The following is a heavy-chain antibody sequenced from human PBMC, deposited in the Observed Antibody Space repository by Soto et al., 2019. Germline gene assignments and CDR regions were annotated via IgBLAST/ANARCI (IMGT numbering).Heavy chain of an antibody. V-gene: IGHV1-46*01. Sequence: ASVKVSCKASGYTFTSYYMHWVLQAPGQGLEWMGIINPSGGSTSYAQKFQGRVTMTRDTSTSTVYMELSSLRSEDTAVYYCAREMAVAGTGKIYYYYYGMDVWGQGTTVTVSS. D-gene: IGHD6-19*01. CDR2: INPSGGST. CDR3: AREMAVAGTGKIYYYYYGMDV. CDR1: GYTFTSYY. J-gene: IGHJ6*02.